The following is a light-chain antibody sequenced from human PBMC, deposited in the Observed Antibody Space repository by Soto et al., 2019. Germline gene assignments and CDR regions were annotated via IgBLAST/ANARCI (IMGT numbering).Light chain of an antibody. CDR3: QQYSNWPPAIT. Sequence: ELVLTQSPATQSVSPVERDTLSCRATETISTNLAWLQRKPGQPPSLLIYGSSTRATGVPDRFSGSGSGTEFTLIISSLQSEDVALYYCQQYSNWPPAITFGQGTRLEIK. V-gene: IGKV3-15*01. J-gene: IGKJ5*01. CDR1: ETISTN. CDR2: GSS.